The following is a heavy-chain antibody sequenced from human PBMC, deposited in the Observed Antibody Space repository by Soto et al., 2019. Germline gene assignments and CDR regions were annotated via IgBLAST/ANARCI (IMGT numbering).Heavy chain of an antibody. Sequence: GSLRLSCAASGFTFSSYAMHWVRQAPGKGLEWVDIISDDGSNKYNADSVKGRFTISRDNSRNTLFLQMNSLRAEDTAVNYCARDRSVSAWYYVDYWGQGTLVTVSS. J-gene: IGHJ4*02. D-gene: IGHD6-25*01. V-gene: IGHV3-30-3*01. CDR2: ISDDGSNK. CDR1: GFTFSSYA. CDR3: ARDRSVSAWYYVDY.